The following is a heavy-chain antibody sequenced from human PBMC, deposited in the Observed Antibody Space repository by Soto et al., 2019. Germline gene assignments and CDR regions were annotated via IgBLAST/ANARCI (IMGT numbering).Heavy chain of an antibody. CDR3: ARFYVDTAMVSPFDY. D-gene: IGHD5-18*01. CDR2: ISAYNGNT. V-gene: IGHV1-18*01. Sequence: GASVQVSCKASCYTFTSYGISWVRHAPGQGLEWMGWISAYNGNTNYAQKLQGRVTMTTDTSTSTAYMELRSLRSDDTAVYYCARFYVDTAMVSPFDYWGQGTLVTVS. J-gene: IGHJ4*02. CDR1: CYTFTSYG.